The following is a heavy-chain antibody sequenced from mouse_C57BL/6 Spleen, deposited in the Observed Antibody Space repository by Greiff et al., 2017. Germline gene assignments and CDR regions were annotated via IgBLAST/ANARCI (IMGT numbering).Heavy chain of an antibody. Sequence: EVQLQESGPELVKPGASVKIPCKASGYTFTDYNMDWVKQSHGKSLEWIGDINPNNGGTIYNQKFKGKATLTVDKSSSTAYMELRSLTSEDTAVYYCARSGDGPYYFDYWGQGTTLTVSS. D-gene: IGHD2-3*01. CDR1: GYTFTDYN. CDR3: ARSGDGPYYFDY. J-gene: IGHJ2*01. CDR2: INPNNGGT. V-gene: IGHV1-18*01.